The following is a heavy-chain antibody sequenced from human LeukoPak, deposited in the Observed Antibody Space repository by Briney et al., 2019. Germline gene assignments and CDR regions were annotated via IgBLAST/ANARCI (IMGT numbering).Heavy chain of an antibody. V-gene: IGHV4-61*02. CDR1: GGSISSGSYY. J-gene: IGHJ5*02. Sequence: PSETLSLTCTVSGGSISSGSYYWRWIRQPAGKGLEWIGRIYTSGSTNYNPSLKSRVTISVDTSKNQFSLKLSSVTAADTAVYYCARDYYDSSGYYPSHGWFDPWGQGTLVTVSS. CDR2: IYTSGST. D-gene: IGHD3-22*01. CDR3: ARDYYDSSGYYPSHGWFDP.